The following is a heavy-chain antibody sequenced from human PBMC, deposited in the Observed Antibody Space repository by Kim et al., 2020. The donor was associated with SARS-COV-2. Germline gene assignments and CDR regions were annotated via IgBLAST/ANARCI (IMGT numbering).Heavy chain of an antibody. CDR3: ARSGGYSYGQDY. Sequence: GGSLRLSCAASGFTFSSYGMHWVRQAPGKGLEWVAVISYDGSNKYYADSVKGRFTISRDNSKNTLYLQMNSLRAEDTAVYYCARSGGYSYGQDYWGQGTLVTVSS. V-gene: IGHV3-33*05. CDR2: ISYDGSNK. CDR1: GFTFSSYG. J-gene: IGHJ4*02. D-gene: IGHD5-18*01.